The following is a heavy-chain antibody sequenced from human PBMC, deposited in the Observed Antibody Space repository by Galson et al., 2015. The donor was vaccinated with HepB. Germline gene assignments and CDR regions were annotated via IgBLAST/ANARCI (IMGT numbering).Heavy chain of an antibody. D-gene: IGHD1-26*01. CDR3: ARHVGYSGSPHGGYYFDY. Sequence: TLSLTCTVSGGSISSSNHFWGWIRQSPGKGLEWIGTIYYSGNTFYNPSLKSRITLSVDTSKNQFSLKLSSVTAADSAVYYCARHVGYSGSPHGGYYFDYWGQGNLVTVSS. CDR2: IYYSGNT. V-gene: IGHV4-39*01. J-gene: IGHJ4*02. CDR1: GGSISSSNHF.